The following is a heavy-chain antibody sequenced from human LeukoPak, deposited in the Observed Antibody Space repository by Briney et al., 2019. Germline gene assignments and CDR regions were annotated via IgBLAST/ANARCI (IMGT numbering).Heavy chain of an antibody. CDR3: VKDAPLPFDF. V-gene: IGHV3-23*01. CDR1: GFTFRDFA. Sequence: GGSLRLSCAASGFTFRDFAMSRVRQAPGKGLEWVSAISGDAHSTYYADSLKGRFTISRDNSKNTLYLQMNSLRAADTATYFCVKDAPLPFDFWGQGALVIVSS. J-gene: IGHJ4*02. CDR2: ISGDAHST.